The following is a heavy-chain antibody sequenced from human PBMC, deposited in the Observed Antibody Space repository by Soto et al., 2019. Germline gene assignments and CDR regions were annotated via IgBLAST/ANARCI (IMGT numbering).Heavy chain of an antibody. CDR1: GYTFTSYG. Sequence: ASVKVSCKASGYTFTSYGISWVRQAPGQGLEWMGWISAYNGNTNYAQKLQGRVTMTTDTSTSTAYMELRSLRSDDTAVYYCARTYTYYYDSSGYNNWFDPWGQGTLVTVSS. CDR2: ISAYNGNT. D-gene: IGHD3-22*01. CDR3: ARTYTYYYDSSGYNNWFDP. V-gene: IGHV1-18*01. J-gene: IGHJ5*02.